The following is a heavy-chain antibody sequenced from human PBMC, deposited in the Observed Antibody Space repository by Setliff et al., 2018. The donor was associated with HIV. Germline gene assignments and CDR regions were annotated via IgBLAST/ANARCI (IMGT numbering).Heavy chain of an antibody. J-gene: IGHJ3*02. Sequence: GESLKISCKGSGYSFTNFWIGWVRQMPGKGLEWMGIFYPGDFDTRYSPSFEGQVTMSGDKSITTAYLQWDSLKASDTAMYYCARHFSVAGDAFDIWGQGTMVTVSS. V-gene: IGHV5-51*01. CDR1: GYSFTNFW. CDR2: FYPGDFDT. CDR3: ARHFSVAGDAFDI. D-gene: IGHD6-19*01.